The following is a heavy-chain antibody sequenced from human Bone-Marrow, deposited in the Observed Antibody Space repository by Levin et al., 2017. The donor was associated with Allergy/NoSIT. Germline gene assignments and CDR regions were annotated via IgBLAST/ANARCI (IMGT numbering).Heavy chain of an antibody. V-gene: IGHV3-21*01. J-gene: IGHJ6*02. CDR2: ISSSSSYI. Sequence: GGSLRLSCAASGFTFSSYSMNWVRQAPGKGLEWVSSISSSSSYIYYADSVKGRFTISRDNAKNSLYLQMNSLRAEDTAVYYCARCPLIVVPAGLTSERSGYDTNYYYYYGMDVWGQGTTVTVSS. CDR3: ARCPLIVVPAGLTSERSGYDTNYYYYYGMDV. D-gene: IGHD2-2*01. CDR1: GFTFSSYS.